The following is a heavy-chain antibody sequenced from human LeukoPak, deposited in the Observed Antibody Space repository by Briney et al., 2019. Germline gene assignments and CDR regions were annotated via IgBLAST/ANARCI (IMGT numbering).Heavy chain of an antibody. D-gene: IGHD3-22*01. V-gene: IGHV1-24*01. CDR2: FDPEDGET. Sequence: ASVKVSCKVSGYTLTELSMHWVRRAPGKGLEWMGGFDPEDGETIYAQKFQGRVTMTEDTSTDTAYMELSSLRSEDTAVYYCATARFTITMIVPLDPWGQGTLVTVSS. J-gene: IGHJ5*02. CDR3: ATARFTITMIVPLDP. CDR1: GYTLTELS.